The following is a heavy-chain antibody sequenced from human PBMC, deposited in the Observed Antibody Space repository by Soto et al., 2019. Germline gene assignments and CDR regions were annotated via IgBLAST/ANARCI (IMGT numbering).Heavy chain of an antibody. CDR1: GFTFSSYW. D-gene: IGHD5-12*01. J-gene: IGHJ6*02. V-gene: IGHV3-74*01. CDR2: INSDGSST. Sequence: SCAASGFTFSSYWMHWVRQAPGKGLVWVSRINSDGSSTSYADSVKGRFTISRDNAKNTLYLQMNSLRAEDTAVYYCARDIVATIHYYGMDVWGQGTTVTVSS. CDR3: ARDIVATIHYYGMDV.